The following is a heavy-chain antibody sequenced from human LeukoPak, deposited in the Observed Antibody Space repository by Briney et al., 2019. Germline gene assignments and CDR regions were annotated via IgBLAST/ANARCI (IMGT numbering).Heavy chain of an antibody. CDR1: GFTFSSYS. CDR3: AREYSSSGFDY. J-gene: IGHJ4*02. D-gene: IGHD6-6*01. V-gene: IGHV3-66*02. CDR2: IYSGGST. Sequence: GGSLRLSCAASGFTFSSYSMNWVRQAPGKGLEWVSVIYSGGSTYYADSVKGRFTISRDNSKNTLYLQMNSLRAEDTAVYYCAREYSSSGFDYWGQGTLVTVSS.